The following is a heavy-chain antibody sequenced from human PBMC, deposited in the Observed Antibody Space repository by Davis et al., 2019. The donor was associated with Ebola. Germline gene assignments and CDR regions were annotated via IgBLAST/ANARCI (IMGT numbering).Heavy chain of an antibody. J-gene: IGHJ5*02. D-gene: IGHD3-10*01. Sequence: PSETLSLTCAVYGGSFSGYYWSWIRQPPGKGLEWIGEINHSGSTNYNPSLKSRVTISVDTSKNQFSLKLSSVTAADTAVYYCARQNLRGGHWFDPWGQGTLVTVSS. V-gene: IGHV4-34*01. CDR1: GGSFSGYY. CDR3: ARQNLRGGHWFDP. CDR2: INHSGST.